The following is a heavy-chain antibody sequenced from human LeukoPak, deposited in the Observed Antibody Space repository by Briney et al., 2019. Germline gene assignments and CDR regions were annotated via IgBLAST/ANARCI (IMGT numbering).Heavy chain of an antibody. CDR2: ISSSSSYI. J-gene: IGHJ4*02. CDR3: ARATNSGD. D-gene: IGHD7-27*01. Sequence: GGSLRLSCAASGFTFTTYWMDWVRQAPGKGLEWVSPISSSSSYIYYADSVKGRFTISRDNAKNSLYLQMNSLKAEDTAVYYCARATNSGDWGQGTLVTVSS. V-gene: IGHV3-21*01. CDR1: GFTFTTYW.